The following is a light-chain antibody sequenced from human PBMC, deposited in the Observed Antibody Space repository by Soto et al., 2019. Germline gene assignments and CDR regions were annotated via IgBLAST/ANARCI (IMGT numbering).Light chain of an antibody. Sequence: DIQMTQSPSSLSASVGDTVTITCRASQGINDFLAWFQQKPGKAPKSLISAASSLQSGVPSKFSGSGSDRDFTLTISSMQPEESATDYFQRYHSYPVTFGGGTKVEIK. J-gene: IGKJ4*01. CDR3: QRYHSYPVT. CDR2: AAS. CDR1: QGINDF. V-gene: IGKV1-16*02.